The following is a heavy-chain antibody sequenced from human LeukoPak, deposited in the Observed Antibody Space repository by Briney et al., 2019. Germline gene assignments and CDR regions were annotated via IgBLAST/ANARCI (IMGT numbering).Heavy chain of an antibody. CDR1: GYTFTSYD. CDR2: MNPNSGNT. CDR3: AIGSYDFWSGYSYYFDY. J-gene: IGHJ4*02. D-gene: IGHD3-3*01. V-gene: IGHV1-8*03. Sequence: GASVKVSCKASGYTFTSYDINWVRQATGQGLEWMGWMNPNSGNTGYAQKFQGRVTITRNTSISTAYMELSSLRSEDTAVYYCAIGSYDFWSGYSYYFDYWGQGTLVTVSS.